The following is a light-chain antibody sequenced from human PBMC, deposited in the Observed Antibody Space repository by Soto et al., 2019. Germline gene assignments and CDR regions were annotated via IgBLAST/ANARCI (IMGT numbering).Light chain of an antibody. Sequence: EIVLTQSPGTLSLSPGERVTLSCRASQSVSSTYVAWYQQKPGQAPRLLIYGASRRATGIPDRFSGSGSGTDFTLTISRLEPEDFGVYYCQQYDSSLYTFGQGTKLEIK. CDR2: GAS. V-gene: IGKV3-20*01. J-gene: IGKJ2*01. CDR3: QQYDSSLYT. CDR1: QSVSSTY.